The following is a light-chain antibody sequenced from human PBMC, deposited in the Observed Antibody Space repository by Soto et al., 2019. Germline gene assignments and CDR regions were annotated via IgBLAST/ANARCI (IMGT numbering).Light chain of an antibody. J-gene: IGLJ1*01. CDR3: SSYAGSNNLRV. CDR2: EVS. Sequence: QSDLTQPPSASGSPGQSVTISCTRTSSDVGGYNYVSWYQQHPGKAPKLMIYEVSKRPSGVPDRFSGSKSGNTASLTVSGLQAEDEADYYCSSYAGSNNLRVFGTGTKVTVL. CDR1: SSDVGGYNY. V-gene: IGLV2-8*01.